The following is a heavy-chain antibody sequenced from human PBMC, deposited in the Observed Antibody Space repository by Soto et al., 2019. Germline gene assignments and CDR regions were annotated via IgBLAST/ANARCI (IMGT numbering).Heavy chain of an antibody. D-gene: IGHD2-8*01. CDR3: ARARLQYCTNGVCYKELRPFDY. CDR2: IYYSGST. J-gene: IGHJ4*02. Sequence: TLSLTCTVSGGSISSGDYYWSWIRQPPGKGLEWIGYIYYSGSTYYNPSLKSRVTISVDTSKNQFSLKLSSVTAADTAVYYCARARLQYCTNGVCYKELRPFDYWGQGTLVTV. V-gene: IGHV4-30-4*01. CDR1: GGSISSGDYY.